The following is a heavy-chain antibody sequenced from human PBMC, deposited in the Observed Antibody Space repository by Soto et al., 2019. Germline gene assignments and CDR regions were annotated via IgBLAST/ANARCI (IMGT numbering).Heavy chain of an antibody. CDR2: IDPSDSQT. J-gene: IGHJ4*02. CDR3: ARQIYDSDTGPNFQYYFDS. D-gene: IGHD3-22*01. Sequence: PGESLKISCTGSGYSFAGDWITWVRQTPGKGLGWMRRIDPSDSQTYYSPSFRGHVTISVTKSITTVFLQWSSLRASDTAMYYCARQIYDSDTGPNFQYYFDSWGQGTPVTVSS. V-gene: IGHV5-10-1*01. CDR1: GYSFAGDW.